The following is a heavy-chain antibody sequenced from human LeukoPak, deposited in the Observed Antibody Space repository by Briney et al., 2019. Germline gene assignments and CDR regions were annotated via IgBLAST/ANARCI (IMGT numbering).Heavy chain of an antibody. V-gene: IGHV4-34*01. D-gene: IGHD6-6*01. J-gene: IGHJ6*03. CDR1: GGSFSGYY. CDR3: VRGIWGYSSSSDYSYYMDV. CDR2: INHSGST. Sequence: SETLSLTCAVYGGSFSGYYWSWIRQPPGKGLEWIGEINHSGSTNYNPSLKSRVTISVDTPKNQFSLKLSSVTAADTAVYYCVRGIWGYSSSSDYSYYMDVWGKGTTVTVSS.